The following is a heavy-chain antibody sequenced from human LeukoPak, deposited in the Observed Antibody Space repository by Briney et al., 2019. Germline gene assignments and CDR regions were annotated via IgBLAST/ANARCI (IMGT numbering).Heavy chain of an antibody. CDR2: ISYSGST. Sequence: PSETLSLTCTVSGGSISSGGYYWSWIRHPPGKGLEWIGYISYSGSTHYNPSLKSRVTISVDTSKNQFSLKLSSVTAADTAVYYCARGSLDFDYWGQGTLVTVSS. J-gene: IGHJ4*02. CDR1: GGSISSGGYY. V-gene: IGHV4-31*03. CDR3: ARGSLDFDY.